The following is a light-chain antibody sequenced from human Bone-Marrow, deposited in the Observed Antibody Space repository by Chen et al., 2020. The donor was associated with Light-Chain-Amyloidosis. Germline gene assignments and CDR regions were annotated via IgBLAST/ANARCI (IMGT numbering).Light chain of an antibody. CDR2: LNSDGSH. V-gene: IGLV4-69*01. Sequence: QLVLTQSPSASASLGASVKLTCILSSGHSTYAIAWHQQQPEKGPRYLMNLNSDGSHSKGDGIPDRFSGSSSGAERYLTISSLQSEDEADYYCQTWGTGIQVFGGGTKLTVL. CDR1: SGHSTYA. J-gene: IGLJ3*02. CDR3: QTWGTGIQV.